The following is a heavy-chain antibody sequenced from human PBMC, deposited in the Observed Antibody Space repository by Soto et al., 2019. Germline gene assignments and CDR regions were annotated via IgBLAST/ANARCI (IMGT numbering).Heavy chain of an antibody. J-gene: IGHJ5*02. Sequence: SVKVSCKASGGTFSSYAISWVRQAPGQGLEWMGGINPSNGTTNYSQKFQGRVTITRDTSASTAYMELSSLRSEDTAVYYCAREWYHWGQGTLVTVSS. CDR2: INPSNGTT. CDR1: GGTFSSYA. CDR3: AREWYH. V-gene: IGHV1-69*05. D-gene: IGHD2-15*01.